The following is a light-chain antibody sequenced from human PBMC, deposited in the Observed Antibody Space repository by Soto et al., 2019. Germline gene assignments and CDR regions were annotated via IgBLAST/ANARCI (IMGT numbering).Light chain of an antibody. CDR1: QSINSY. CDR3: QQYNNYPYT. J-gene: IGKJ2*01. V-gene: IGKV1-5*03. CDR2: KAS. Sequence: DIQMTQSPSTLSASVGDRVTITCRASQSINSYLAWYQQKPGKAPKVLIYKASSLKSGVTSRFSGSGSGTDFTLTISSLQPDDFATYYCQQYNNYPYTFGQGTKLEIK.